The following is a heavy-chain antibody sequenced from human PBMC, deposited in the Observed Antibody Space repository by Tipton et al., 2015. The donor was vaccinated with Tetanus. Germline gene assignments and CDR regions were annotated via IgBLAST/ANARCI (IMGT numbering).Heavy chain of an antibody. Sequence: TLSLTCAVSGGSLSDYYWSWIRQSPGKGLEWIGEFNEGGSTNYNPSLESRVSISVDTSKHRFSLKVNSVIAADTATYYWARWIGVIPVTGNDALDVWGPGAMVAVSS. CDR3: ARWIGVIPVTGNDALDV. V-gene: IGHV4-34*01. CDR1: GGSLSDYY. J-gene: IGHJ3*01. D-gene: IGHD3-16*01. CDR2: FNEGGST.